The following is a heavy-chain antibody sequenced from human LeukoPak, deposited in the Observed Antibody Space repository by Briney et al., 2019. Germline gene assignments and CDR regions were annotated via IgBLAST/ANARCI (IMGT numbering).Heavy chain of an antibody. CDR2: INPNSGGT. CDR3: ARDRWLHF. CDR1: GYTFTSYG. J-gene: IGHJ4*02. Sequence: ASVKVSCKASGYTFTSYGISWVRQAPGQGLEWMGWINPNSGGTNYAQKFQGRVTMTRDTSISTAYMELSRLRSDDTAVYYCARDRWLHFWGQGTLVTVSS. V-gene: IGHV1-2*02. D-gene: IGHD5-24*01.